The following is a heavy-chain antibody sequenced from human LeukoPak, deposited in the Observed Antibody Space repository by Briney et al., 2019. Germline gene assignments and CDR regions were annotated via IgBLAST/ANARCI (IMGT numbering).Heavy chain of an antibody. J-gene: IGHJ4*02. V-gene: IGHV4-34*01. CDR3: ARGPTTVTRAFDY. CDR1: GGSLSGYY. D-gene: IGHD4-17*01. CDR2: IYYSGST. Sequence: SETLSLTCAVSGGSLSGYYWTWIRQPPGKGLEWIGSIYYSGSTYYNPSLKSRVTISVDTSKNQFSLKLSSVTAADTAVYYCARGPTTVTRAFDYWGQGTLVTVSS.